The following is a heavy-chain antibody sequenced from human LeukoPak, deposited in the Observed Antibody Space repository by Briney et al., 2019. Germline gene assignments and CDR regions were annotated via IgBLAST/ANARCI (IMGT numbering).Heavy chain of an antibody. CDR3: VRDIAARRIDY. CDR2: IWYDGSNK. J-gene: IGHJ4*02. V-gene: IGHV3-33*01. Sequence: SGRSLRLSCAASGFTFSSYGMHWVRQAPGKWLEWVAVIWYDGSNKYYADSVKGRFTISRDNSKNTLYLQMNSLRAEDTAVYYCVRDIAARRIDYWGQGTLVTVSS. D-gene: IGHD6-6*01. CDR1: GFTFSSYG.